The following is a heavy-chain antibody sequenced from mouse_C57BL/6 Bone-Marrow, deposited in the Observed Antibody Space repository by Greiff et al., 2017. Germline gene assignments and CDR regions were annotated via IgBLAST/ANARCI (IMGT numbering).Heavy chain of an antibody. CDR3: AIPYYYGSSYGGYAMDY. J-gene: IGHJ4*01. D-gene: IGHD1-1*01. Sequence: QVHVKQSGAELVKPGASVKISCKASGYTFTDYYINWVKQRPGQGLEWIGKIGPGSGSTYYNEKFKGKATLTADKSSSTAYMQLSSLTSEDSAVYFCAIPYYYGSSYGGYAMDYWGQGTSVTVSS. CDR2: IGPGSGST. CDR1: GYTFTDYY. V-gene: IGHV1-77*01.